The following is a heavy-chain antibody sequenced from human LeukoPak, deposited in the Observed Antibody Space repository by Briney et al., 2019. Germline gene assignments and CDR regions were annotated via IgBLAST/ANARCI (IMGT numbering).Heavy chain of an antibody. V-gene: IGHV1-18*01. J-gene: IGHJ4*02. CDR2: ISGYNGNT. CDR1: GYTFISYG. Sequence: GASVKVPCKASGYTFISYGISWVRQAPGQGLEWMGWISGYNGNTNYAQKLQGRVTMTTDTSTSTAYMELRSLRSDDTAVYYCAREYYYDSSGPGTGGFDYWGQGTLVTVSS. D-gene: IGHD3-22*01. CDR3: AREYYYDSSGPGTGGFDY.